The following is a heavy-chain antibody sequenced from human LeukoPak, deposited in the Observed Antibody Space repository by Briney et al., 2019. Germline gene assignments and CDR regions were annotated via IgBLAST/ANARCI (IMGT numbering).Heavy chain of an antibody. J-gene: IGHJ4*02. CDR1: GGSISTSSYY. CDR3: VRQTGAAAGSFDY. D-gene: IGHD6-13*01. CDR2: DYYSGST. V-gene: IGHV4-39*01. Sequence: SETLSLTCTVSGGSISTSSYYWAWIRQPPGKGLEWIGSDYYSGSTYYNPSLKSRVTIFIDTSKNQFFLKLSSVTAADTAVYYCVRQTGAAAGSFDYWAQGTLVTVSS.